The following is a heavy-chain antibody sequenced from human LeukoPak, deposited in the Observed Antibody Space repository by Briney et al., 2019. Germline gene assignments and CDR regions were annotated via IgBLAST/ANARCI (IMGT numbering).Heavy chain of an antibody. D-gene: IGHD6-19*01. CDR2: IYYSGST. V-gene: IGHV4-59*01. J-gene: IGHJ4*02. CDR1: GGSISSYY. Sequence: SETLSLTCTVSGGSISSYYWGWIRQPPGKGLEWIGYIYYSGSTNYNPSLKSRVTISVDTSKNQFSLKLSSVTAADTTVYYCARGVAGTGSDYWGQGTLVTVSS. CDR3: ARGVAGTGSDY.